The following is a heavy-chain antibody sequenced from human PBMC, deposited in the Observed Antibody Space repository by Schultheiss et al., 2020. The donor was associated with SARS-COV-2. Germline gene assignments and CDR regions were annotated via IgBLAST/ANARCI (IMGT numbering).Heavy chain of an antibody. CDR2: ISSSGSTI. CDR3: ARDQIGDSSSWYYYYYYGMDV. D-gene: IGHD6-13*01. J-gene: IGHJ6*02. Sequence: GESLKISCAASGFTFSSYEMNWVRQAPGKGLEWVSYISSSGSTIYYADSVKGRFTISRDNAKNTLYLQMNSLRAEDTAVYYCARDQIGDSSSWYYYYYYGMDVWGQGTTVTVSS. V-gene: IGHV3-48*03. CDR1: GFTFSSYE.